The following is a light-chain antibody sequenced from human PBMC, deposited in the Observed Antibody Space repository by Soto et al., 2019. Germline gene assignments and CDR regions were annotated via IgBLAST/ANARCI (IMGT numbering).Light chain of an antibody. CDR1: QSLVHSNGYNY. CDR3: MQTLQSRT. Sequence: DIVMTQSPLSLPVTPGEPASISCRSSQSLVHSNGYNYLDWYLQKPGQSPQVLIYMGSNRASGVPDRFSGSGSGTDFTLKISRVEAEDVGVYYCMQTLQSRTFGQGTKV. V-gene: IGKV2-28*01. CDR2: MGS. J-gene: IGKJ1*01.